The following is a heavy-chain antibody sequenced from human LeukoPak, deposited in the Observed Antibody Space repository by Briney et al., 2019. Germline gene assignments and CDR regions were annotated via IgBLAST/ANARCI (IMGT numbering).Heavy chain of an antibody. D-gene: IGHD3-3*01. CDR3: ASRHYDFGYYYYYYMDV. V-gene: IGHV1-69*01. Sequence: SVKVSCKASGGTFSSYAISWVRQAPGQGLEWMGGIIPIFGTANYAQKFQGRVTITADESTSTAYMELSSLRSEDTAVYYCASRHYDFGYYYYYYMDVWGKGTTVTVSS. J-gene: IGHJ6*03. CDR1: GGTFSSYA. CDR2: IIPIFGTA.